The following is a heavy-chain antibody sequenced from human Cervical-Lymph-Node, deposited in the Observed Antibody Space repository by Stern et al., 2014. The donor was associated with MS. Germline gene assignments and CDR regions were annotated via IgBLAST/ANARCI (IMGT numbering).Heavy chain of an antibody. D-gene: IGHD5-12*01. V-gene: IGHV3-30*01. Sequence: VQLVESGGGVVQPGRSLRLSCAASGFTFSYHAMHWVRQAPGKGLEWGAAISYDGSDKNDADSVKGRFTISRDNSRNTLYLQMNSLRVDDTAVYYCARGGAVATSDYYFDYWGQGILVTVSS. CDR2: ISYDGSDK. J-gene: IGHJ4*02. CDR3: ARGGAVATSDYYFDY. CDR1: GFTFSYHA.